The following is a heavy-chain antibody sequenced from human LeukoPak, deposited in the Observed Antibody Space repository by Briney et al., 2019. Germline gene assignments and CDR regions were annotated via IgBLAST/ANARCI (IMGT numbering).Heavy chain of an antibody. D-gene: IGHD3-22*01. Sequence: GGSLRLSCAASGFTFSSYSMSWVRQAPGKGLEWVSYISSASSTIYYADSVKGRFTISRNNAKNSLYLQMNSLRAEDTAVYYCARVLDPEWLLLQLDYYYYMDVWGKGTTVTVSS. CDR3: ARVLDPEWLLLQLDYYYYMDV. J-gene: IGHJ6*03. CDR2: ISSASSTI. CDR1: GFTFSSYS. V-gene: IGHV3-48*04.